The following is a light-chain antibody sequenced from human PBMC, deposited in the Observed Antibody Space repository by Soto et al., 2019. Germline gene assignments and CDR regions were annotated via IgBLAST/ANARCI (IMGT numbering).Light chain of an antibody. CDR1: QSVSNNY. J-gene: IGKJ1*01. CDR3: EQYDGSPRT. V-gene: IGKV3-20*01. CDR2: GAS. Sequence: EIVLTQSPGTLSLSPGERATLSCRASQSVSNNYLAWYQQKPGQAPRLLIYGASNRATGIPDRFSGSGSGTDFTLTISRLEPEDFAVYYCEQYDGSPRTFGQGTKVDIK.